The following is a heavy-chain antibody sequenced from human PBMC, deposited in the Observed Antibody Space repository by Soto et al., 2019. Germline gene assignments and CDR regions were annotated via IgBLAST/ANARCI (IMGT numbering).Heavy chain of an antibody. CDR2: INPNSGGT. V-gene: IGHV1-2*04. CDR3: ARDGTPITIFGVVPHYYYYGMAV. D-gene: IGHD3-3*01. CDR1: GYTFTGYY. Sequence: ASVKVSCKASGYTFTGYYMHCVRQAPGQGLEWMGWINPNSGGTNYAQKFQGWVTMTRDTSISTAYMELSRPRSDDTAVYYCARDGTPITIFGVVPHYYYYGMAVGGQGTTVTVSS. J-gene: IGHJ6*02.